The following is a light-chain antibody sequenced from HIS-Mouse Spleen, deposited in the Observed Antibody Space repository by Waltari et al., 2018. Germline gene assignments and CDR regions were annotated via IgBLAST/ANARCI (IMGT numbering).Light chain of an antibody. CDR1: SSDVGSYNL. V-gene: IGLV2-23*01. Sequence: QSALTQPASVSGSPGQSITISCTGTSSDVGSYNLVSWYQQHPGKAPKRMMYEGSKRPSGVSKRFSGSKSGNTASLTISVLQAEDEADYYCCSYAGSSTYVVFGGGTKLTVL. CDR3: CSYAGSSTYVV. J-gene: IGLJ2*01. CDR2: EGS.